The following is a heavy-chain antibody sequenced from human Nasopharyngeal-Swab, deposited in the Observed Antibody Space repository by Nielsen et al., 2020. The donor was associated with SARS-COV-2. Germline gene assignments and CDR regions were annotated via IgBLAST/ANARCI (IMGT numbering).Heavy chain of an antibody. V-gene: IGHV1-69*06. CDR2: IIPIFGTA. D-gene: IGHD2-15*01. J-gene: IGHJ4*02. CDR1: GGTFSSYA. Sequence: SVKVSCKASGGTFSSYAISWVRQAPGQGLEWMGGIIPIFGTANYAQKFQGRVTITADKSTSTAYMELSRLRSDDTAVYYCARVGNSGYCSGGSCYSLNYWGQGTLVTVSS. CDR3: ARVGNSGYCSGGSCYSLNY.